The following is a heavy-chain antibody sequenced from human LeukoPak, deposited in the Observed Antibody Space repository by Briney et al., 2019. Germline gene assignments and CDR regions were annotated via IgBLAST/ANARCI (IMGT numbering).Heavy chain of an antibody. J-gene: IGHJ3*02. CDR2: MNPNSGNT. Sequence: VASVKVSCKASGYTFTSYDINWVRQATGQGLEWMGWMNPNSGNTGYAQKFQGRVTMTRNTSISTAYMELSSLRSEDTAVYYCARQSMVRGVIRPDDAFDIWGQGTMVTVSS. D-gene: IGHD3-10*01. CDR1: GYTFTSYD. V-gene: IGHV1-8*01. CDR3: ARQSMVRGVIRPDDAFDI.